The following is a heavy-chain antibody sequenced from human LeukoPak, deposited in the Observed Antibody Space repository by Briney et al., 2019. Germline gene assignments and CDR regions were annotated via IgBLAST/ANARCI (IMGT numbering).Heavy chain of an antibody. CDR3: AKAKYYYEGGDY. CDR1: GFTFDDYA. CDR2: ISGDGGST. V-gene: IGHV3-43*02. J-gene: IGHJ4*02. Sequence: GGSLRLSCAASGFTFDDYAMHWVRQAPGKGLEWVSLISGDGGSTYYADSMKGRFTISRDNSKNSLYLQMNSLRTEDTAFYFCAKAKYYYEGGDYWGREPWPPSPQ. D-gene: IGHD3-22*01.